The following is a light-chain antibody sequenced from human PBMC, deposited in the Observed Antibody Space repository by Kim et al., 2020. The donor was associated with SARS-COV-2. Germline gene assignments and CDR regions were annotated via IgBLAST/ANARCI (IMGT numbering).Light chain of an antibody. J-gene: IGLJ2*01. CDR3: QVWDTTSDHVV. V-gene: IGLV3-21*04. CDR1: DIGRIS. Sequence: APGETARISWGANDIGRISVHWYQQKPGHAPVVVIYYDTNRPSEIPERFSGSNSGNTATLTISTVEAGDEADYYCQVWDTTSDHVVFGGGTQLTVL. CDR2: YDT.